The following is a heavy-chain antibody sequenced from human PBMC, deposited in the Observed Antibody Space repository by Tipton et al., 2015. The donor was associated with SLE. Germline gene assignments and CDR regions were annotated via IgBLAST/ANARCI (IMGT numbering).Heavy chain of an antibody. J-gene: IGHJ4*02. D-gene: IGHD3-10*01. CDR1: GFTFSSYA. Sequence: GSLRLSCAASGFTFSSYAMSWVRQAPGKGLEWVSAISGSGGSTYYADSVKGRFTISRDNSKNTLYLQMNSLRAEDTAVYYCAKGMVRGVIIDYWGQGTLVTVSS. CDR2: ISGSGGST. CDR3: AKGMVRGVIIDY. V-gene: IGHV3-23*01.